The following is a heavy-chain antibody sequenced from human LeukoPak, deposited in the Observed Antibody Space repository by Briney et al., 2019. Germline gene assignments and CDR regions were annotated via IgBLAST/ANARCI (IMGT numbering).Heavy chain of an antibody. V-gene: IGHV4-4*02. CDR2: IYHSGST. CDR1: GGSISSSNW. D-gene: IGHD4-23*01. Sequence: SGTLSLTCAVSGGSISSSNWWSWVRQPPGKGLEWIGEIYHSGSTNYNPSLKSRVTISVDKSKNQFSLKLSSVTAADTAVYYCARAPYYGGRTPPNWSDPWGQGTLVTVSS. CDR3: ARAPYYGGRTPPNWSDP. J-gene: IGHJ5*02.